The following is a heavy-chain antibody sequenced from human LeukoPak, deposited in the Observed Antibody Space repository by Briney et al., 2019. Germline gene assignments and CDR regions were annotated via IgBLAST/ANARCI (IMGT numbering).Heavy chain of an antibody. CDR3: ARVKGSNWFDP. CDR1: GVSISLYY. J-gene: IGHJ5*02. Sequence: SETLSLTCTVSGVSISLYYWSWIRQPPGKGLEWIGYIYNSESPYYNPSLKSRVTISLDTSKNQFSLRLNSVTAADTAVYYCARVKGSNWFDPWGQGTLVTVSS. CDR2: IYNSESP. D-gene: IGHD6-6*01. V-gene: IGHV4-59*01.